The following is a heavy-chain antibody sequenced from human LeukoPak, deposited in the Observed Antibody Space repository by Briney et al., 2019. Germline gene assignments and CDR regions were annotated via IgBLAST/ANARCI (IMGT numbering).Heavy chain of an antibody. Sequence: SVKVSCKASGGTFSSYAISWVRQAPGQGLEWMGRIIPIFGTANYAQKFQGRVTITTDESTSTAYMELSSLGAEDTAVYYCARDREYYDSSGYGAMAIWGQGTMVTVSS. CDR1: GGTFSSYA. V-gene: IGHV1-69*05. D-gene: IGHD3-22*01. J-gene: IGHJ3*02. CDR3: ARDREYYDSSGYGAMAI. CDR2: IIPIFGTA.